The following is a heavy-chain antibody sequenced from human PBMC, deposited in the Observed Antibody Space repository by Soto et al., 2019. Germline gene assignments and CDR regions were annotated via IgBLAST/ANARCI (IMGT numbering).Heavy chain of an antibody. CDR1: GGSFSGYY. CDR2: INHSGST. CDR3: ARGFRRYDYIWGSYRLSPFFDY. D-gene: IGHD3-16*02. Sequence: SETLSLTCAVYGGSFSGYYWSWIRQPPGKGLEWIGEINHSGSTNYNPSLKSRVTISVDTSKNQFSLKLSSVTAADTAVYYCARGFRRYDYIWGSYRLSPFFDYWGQGTLVTVSS. J-gene: IGHJ4*02. V-gene: IGHV4-34*01.